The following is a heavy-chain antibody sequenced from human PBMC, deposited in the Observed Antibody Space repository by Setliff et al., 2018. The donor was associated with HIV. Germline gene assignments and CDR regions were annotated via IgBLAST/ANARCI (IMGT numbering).Heavy chain of an antibody. CDR1: GYSFADYA. CDR2: INTNTGNP. CDR3: ARGGTHYDFWSGYRLGYFDL. Sequence: VSCKASGYSFADYAMNWVRQAPRQGLEWMGYINTNTGNPTYAQGFTGRFVFSFDTSVTTAYLQITGLRTEDTAVYFCARGGTHYDFWSGYRLGYFDLWGRGTLVTVSS. V-gene: IGHV7-4-1*02. J-gene: IGHJ2*01. D-gene: IGHD3-3*01.